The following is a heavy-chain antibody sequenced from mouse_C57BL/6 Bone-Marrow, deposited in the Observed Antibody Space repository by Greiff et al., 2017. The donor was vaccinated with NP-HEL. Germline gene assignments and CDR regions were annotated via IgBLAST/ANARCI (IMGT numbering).Heavy chain of an antibody. CDR2: ISSGGDYI. J-gene: IGHJ1*03. CDR3: TREQTYYYGSSYGYFDV. V-gene: IGHV5-9-1*02. CDR1: GFTFSSYA. Sequence: VQLKESGEGLVKPGGSLKLSCAASGFTFSSYAMSWVRQTPEKRLEWVAYISSGGDYIYYADTVKGRFTISRDNARNTLYLQMSSLKSEDTAMYYCTREQTYYYGSSYGYFDVWGTGTTVTVSS. D-gene: IGHD1-1*01.